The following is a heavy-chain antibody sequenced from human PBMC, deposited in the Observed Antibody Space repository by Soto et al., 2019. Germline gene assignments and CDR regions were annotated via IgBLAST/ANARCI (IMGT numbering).Heavy chain of an antibody. CDR1: SDSISSYY. CDR3: ARAVGDPLYYLDY. CDR2: TDYSGNT. D-gene: IGHD6-19*01. V-gene: IGHV4-59*08. Sequence: QVQLQESGPGLVRPSETLSLTCTVSSDSISSYYWIWIRQSPGKGLEWIGYTDYSGNTNYNPSLKSRVTISGDTSKNQFSLRLSSVTAADTAVYYCARAVGDPLYYLDYWRKGTLVTVSS. J-gene: IGHJ4*02.